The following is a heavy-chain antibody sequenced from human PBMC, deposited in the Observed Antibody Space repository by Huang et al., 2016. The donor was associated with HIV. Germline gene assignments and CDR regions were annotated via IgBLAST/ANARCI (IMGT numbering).Heavy chain of an antibody. CDR3: ARLIGSPSFYYGLDV. J-gene: IGHJ6*02. V-gene: IGHV5-51*01. CDR1: GYRFRSNW. D-gene: IGHD3-10*01. Sequence: EVQLVQSGAEVKKPGESLKISCKGSGYRFRSNWIGWVRQMPGKGLELMGIIYPGDSDTRYSPFFQGQVTSSADKSINTAYLQWSSLKASDTAMYYCARLIGSPSFYYGLDVWGQGTTVTVSS. CDR2: IYPGDSDT.